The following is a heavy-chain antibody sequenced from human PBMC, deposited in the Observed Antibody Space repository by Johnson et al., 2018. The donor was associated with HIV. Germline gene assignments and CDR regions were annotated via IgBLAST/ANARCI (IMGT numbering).Heavy chain of an antibody. J-gene: IGHJ3*02. D-gene: IGHD6-6*01. CDR2: ISYDGSNK. Sequence: QMQLLESGGGLIQPGGSLRLSCAASGFTFSNYAMHWVRQAPGKGLEWVAVISYDGSNKYYADSVKGRFTISRDNAKNSLYLQMNSLRAEDTALYYWARDRGAARDAFDIWGQGTMVTVSS. V-gene: IGHV3-30-3*01. CDR3: ARDRGAARDAFDI. CDR1: GFTFSNYA.